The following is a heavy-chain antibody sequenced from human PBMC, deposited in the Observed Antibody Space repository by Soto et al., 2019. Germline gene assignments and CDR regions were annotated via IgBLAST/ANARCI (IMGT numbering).Heavy chain of an antibody. D-gene: IGHD6-13*01. V-gene: IGHV1-18*01. Sequence: PSVKVSCKASGYTFTSYGISWVRQAPGQGLEWMVWISAYNGNTNYAQKLQGRVTMTTDTSTSTAYMELRSLRSDDTAVYYCAREYRSSSWFGYFDYWGQGTLVTVSS. J-gene: IGHJ4*02. CDR1: GYTFTSYG. CDR3: AREYRSSSWFGYFDY. CDR2: ISAYNGNT.